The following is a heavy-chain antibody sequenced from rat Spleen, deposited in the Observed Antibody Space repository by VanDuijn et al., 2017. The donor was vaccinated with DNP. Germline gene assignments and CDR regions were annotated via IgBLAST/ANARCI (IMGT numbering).Heavy chain of an antibody. D-gene: IGHD1-6*01. V-gene: IGHV5-27*01. J-gene: IGHJ2*01. CDR3: ATYYGFNSYFFDY. CDR2: ISPSGGST. Sequence: EVQLVESGGGLVQPGRPLKLSCAASGFIFSNYDMAWVRQAPTKGLEWVAYISPSGGSTYYPDSVKGRFTISRDNAKNTLYLQMNSLRSEDTATYYCATYYGFNSYFFDYWGQGVMVTVSS. CDR1: GFIFSNYD.